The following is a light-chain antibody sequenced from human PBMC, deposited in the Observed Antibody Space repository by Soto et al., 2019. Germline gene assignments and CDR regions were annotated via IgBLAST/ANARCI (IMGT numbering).Light chain of an antibody. CDR3: LQALQTPLTWT. V-gene: IGKV2-28*01. Sequence: DIVMTQSPLSLPVTPGEPASISCRSSQSLLHSNGYNYLDWYLQKPGQSQQLLIYLGYNRAYGVPDRFSGSGSGTDFTLKISRVEAEEVGVYYCLQALQTPLTWTFGQGTKVEIK. J-gene: IGKJ1*01. CDR2: LGY. CDR1: QSLLHSNGYNY.